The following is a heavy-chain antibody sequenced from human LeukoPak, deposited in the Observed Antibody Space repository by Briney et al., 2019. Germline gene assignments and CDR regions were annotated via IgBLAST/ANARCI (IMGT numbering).Heavy chain of an antibody. V-gene: IGHV4-34*01. CDR1: GGSFSGYY. Sequence: PSETLSLTCAVYGGSFSGYYWSWIRQPPGKGLEWIGEINHSGSTNYNPSLKSRVTISVDTSKNQFSLKLSSVTAADTAVYYCARVLLTDAFDIWGQGTMVTVSS. D-gene: IGHD2/OR15-2a*01. CDR2: INHSGST. CDR3: ARVLLTDAFDI. J-gene: IGHJ3*02.